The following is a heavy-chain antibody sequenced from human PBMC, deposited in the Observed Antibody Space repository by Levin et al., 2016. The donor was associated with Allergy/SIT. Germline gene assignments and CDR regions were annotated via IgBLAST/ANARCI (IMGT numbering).Heavy chain of an antibody. CDR3: TTDIRWEVLRYY. D-gene: IGHD4-23*01. Sequence: GGSLRLSCAASGFTFSGHYMTWIRQAPGKGLEWVANIRGDGSVKNYVDSVKGRFTISRDNAKNSLYLQMNSLRAEDTAVYYCTTDIRWEVLRYYWGQGTLVTVSS. J-gene: IGHJ4*02. CDR2: IRGDGSVK. CDR1: GFTFSGHY. V-gene: IGHV3-7*01.